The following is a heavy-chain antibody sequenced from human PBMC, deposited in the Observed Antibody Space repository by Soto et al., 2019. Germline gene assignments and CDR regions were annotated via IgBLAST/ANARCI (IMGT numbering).Heavy chain of an antibody. CDR1: GFSISIYG. Sequence: QVQLVESGGGVVQPGRSLRLSCAASGFSISIYGMHWVRQAPGKGLEWVAVTPSDGSNEYYADSVKGRFTISRDNSKNTVYLQMNTLRAEDTAVYYCAKDYWGSWYFDLCGRGTLVTVSS. D-gene: IGHD7-27*01. CDR3: AKDYWGSWYFDL. J-gene: IGHJ2*01. CDR2: TPSDGSNE. V-gene: IGHV3-30*18.